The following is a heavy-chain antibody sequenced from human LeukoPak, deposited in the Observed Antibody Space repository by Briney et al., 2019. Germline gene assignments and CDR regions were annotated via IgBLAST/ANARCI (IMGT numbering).Heavy chain of an antibody. CDR3: ARAGGAIFGVVIDSHFDY. CDR1: GGPISSYY. J-gene: IGHJ4*02. D-gene: IGHD3-3*02. V-gene: IGHV4-59*01. CDR2: FYYSASS. Sequence: PSETLSLTCTVSGGPISSYYWNWIRRSPGKGLEWMGYFYYSASSNYNPSLTSRVTISADTSKNQFSLKLTSVTPADTAVYYCARAGGAIFGVVIDSHFDYWGQGILVSVSS.